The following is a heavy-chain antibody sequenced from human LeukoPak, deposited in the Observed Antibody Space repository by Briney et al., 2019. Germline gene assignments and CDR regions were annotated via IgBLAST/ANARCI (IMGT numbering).Heavy chain of an antibody. Sequence: PGGSLRLSCAASGFTFSSYAMSWVRQAPGKGLEWVSAISGSGGSTYYADSVKGRFTISRDNSKNTLYLQMNSLRAEDAAVYYCAKSSIAAAGRGDYFDYWGQGTLVTVSS. CDR3: AKSSIAAAGRGDYFDY. J-gene: IGHJ4*02. D-gene: IGHD6-13*01. V-gene: IGHV3-23*01. CDR2: ISGSGGST. CDR1: GFTFSSYA.